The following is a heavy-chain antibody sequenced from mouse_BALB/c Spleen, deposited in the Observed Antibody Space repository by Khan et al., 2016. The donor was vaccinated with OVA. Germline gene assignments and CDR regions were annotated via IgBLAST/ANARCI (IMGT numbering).Heavy chain of an antibody. CDR1: GFSLTSYG. J-gene: IGHJ4*01. CDR3: ARWFDGSSSRYAMDY. Sequence: QVQLKQSGPGLVAPSQSLSITCTVSGFSLTSYGVHWVRQPPGQGLEWLVVIWSDGSTNYYSVLKSRLSISKDNSKSHVFLKMNSLQTADTAIYYVARWFDGSSSRYAMDYWGQGTSVTVSS. D-gene: IGHD2-3*01. CDR2: IWSDGST. V-gene: IGHV2-6*02.